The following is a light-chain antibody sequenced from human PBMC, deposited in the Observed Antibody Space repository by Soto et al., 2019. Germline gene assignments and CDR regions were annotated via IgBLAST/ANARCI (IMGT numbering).Light chain of an antibody. J-gene: IGKJ1*01. CDR3: QQYNSYSTT. V-gene: IGKV1-5*01. CDR1: QSISSW. CDR2: DAS. Sequence: DIQMTQSPSTLSASVGDRVTITCRASQSISSWLAWYQQKPGKAPKLLIYDASSLESGVPSRFSGSGSGTEFTLTISSLKPDDFATSYCQQYNSYSTTFGQGTKV.